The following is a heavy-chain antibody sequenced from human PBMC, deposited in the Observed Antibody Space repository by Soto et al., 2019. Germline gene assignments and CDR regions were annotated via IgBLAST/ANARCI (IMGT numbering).Heavy chain of an antibody. CDR3: AKHTGIAVAGDY. CDR1: GFTFSSYA. D-gene: IGHD6-19*01. CDR2: ISGGGGVT. J-gene: IGHJ4*02. V-gene: IGHV3-23*01. Sequence: GGSLRLSCAASGFTFSSYAMSWVRQAPGKGLEWVSAISGGGGVTYYADSVKGRFTISRDKSKNTLHLQMNSLRAEDTALYYCAKHTGIAVAGDYWGQGTLVTVSS.